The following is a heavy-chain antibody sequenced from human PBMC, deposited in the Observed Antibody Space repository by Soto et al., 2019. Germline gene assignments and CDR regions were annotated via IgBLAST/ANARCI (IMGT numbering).Heavy chain of an antibody. CDR2: IIPILGIA. V-gene: IGHV1-69*08. J-gene: IGHJ6*02. CDR1: GGTFSSYT. D-gene: IGHD3-10*01. CDR3: ARDRSNYYGSGSRSRYTYYGMDV. Sequence: QVQLVQSGAEVKKPGSSVKVSCKASGGTFSSYTISWVRQAPGQGLEWMGRIIPILGIANYAQKFQGRVTILADKSTRTAYMELSSLRSEDTAVYYCARDRSNYYGSGSRSRYTYYGMDVWGQGTTVTVSS.